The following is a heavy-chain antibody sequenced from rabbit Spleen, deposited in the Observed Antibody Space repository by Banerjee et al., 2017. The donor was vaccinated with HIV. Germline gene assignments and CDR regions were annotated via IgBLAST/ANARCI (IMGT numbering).Heavy chain of an antibody. CDR3: ARDGISFVSSGWGLTRLDL. Sequence: QEQLVESGGGLVQPEGSLTLTCKASGVSFNDKDVMCWVRQAPGKGLEWITCINMVTGKSVYASWAKGRFIMSRTSSTKVTLQMTSLTAADTATYFCARDGISFVSSGWGLTRLDLWGPCTLVTVS. D-gene: IGHD4-1*01. CDR1: GVSFNDKDV. J-gene: IGHJ3*01. V-gene: IGHV1S45*01. CDR2: INMVTGKS.